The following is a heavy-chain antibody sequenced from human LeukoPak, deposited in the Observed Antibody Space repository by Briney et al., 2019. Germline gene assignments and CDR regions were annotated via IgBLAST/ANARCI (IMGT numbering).Heavy chain of an antibody. J-gene: IGHJ6*02. V-gene: IGHV3-23*01. CDR2: ISGSGGST. CDR3: AKLYCSGGSCYSSYYYYGMDV. CDR1: GFTFSSYA. Sequence: GGSLRLSCAASGFTFSSYAMSWVRQAPGKGLEWVSAISGSGGSTYYADSVKGRFTISRDNSKNTLYLQMNSLRAEDTAVYYCAKLYCSGGSCYSSYYYYGMDVWGLGTTVTVSS. D-gene: IGHD2-15*01.